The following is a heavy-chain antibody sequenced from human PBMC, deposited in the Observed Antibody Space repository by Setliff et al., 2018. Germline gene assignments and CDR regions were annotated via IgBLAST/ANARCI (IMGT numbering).Heavy chain of an antibody. V-gene: IGHV4-59*01. CDR1: GGSISSYY. CDR2: IYTSGST. CDR3: ARAAKYDSSGYYGFWFDP. D-gene: IGHD3-22*01. Sequence: SETLSLTCNVSGGSISSYYWTWIRQPPGKGLEWIGHIYTSGSTNYNPSLKSRVTISVDTSKNQFSLKLSSVTAADTAVYYCARAAKYDSSGYYGFWFDPWGQGTLVTVSS. J-gene: IGHJ5*02.